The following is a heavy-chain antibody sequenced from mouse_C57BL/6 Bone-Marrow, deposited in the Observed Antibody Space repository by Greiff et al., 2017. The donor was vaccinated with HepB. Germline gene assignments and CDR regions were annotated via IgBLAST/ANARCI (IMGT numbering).Heavy chain of an antibody. CDR3: TTRGNGYSWFAY. CDR1: GFNIKDDY. D-gene: IGHD2-3*01. Sequence: EVQLQQSGAELVRPGASVKLSCTASGFNIKDDYMHWVKQRPEQGLEWIGWIDPENGDTEYASKFQGNATITADTSSNTAYLQLSSLTSEDTAVYYCTTRGNGYSWFAYWGQGTLVTVSA. J-gene: IGHJ3*01. CDR2: IDPENGDT. V-gene: IGHV14-4*01.